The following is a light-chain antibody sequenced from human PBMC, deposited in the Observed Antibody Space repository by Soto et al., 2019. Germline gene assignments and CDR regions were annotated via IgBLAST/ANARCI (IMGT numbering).Light chain of an antibody. J-gene: IGLJ3*02. CDR1: SSDVGGYNL. CDR2: EGS. Sequence: QSALTQPASVSGSPGQSITISCTGTSSDVGGYNLVSWYQQHPGKAPKLMIYEGSKRPSGVSNRFSGSKSGNTASLTISGLQAEDXADYYCCSYAGSSTWVFGGGTKLTVL. V-gene: IGLV2-23*01. CDR3: CSYAGSSTWV.